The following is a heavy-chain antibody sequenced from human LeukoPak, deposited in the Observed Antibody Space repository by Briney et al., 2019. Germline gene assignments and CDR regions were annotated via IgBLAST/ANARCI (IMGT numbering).Heavy chain of an antibody. CDR1: GGTFSSYA. D-gene: IGHD1-26*01. Sequence: SVKVSCKASGGTFSSYAISWVRQAPGQGLEWMGMIIPILGIANYAQKFQGRVTITADKSTSTAYMELSSLRSEDTAVYYCARVYNSGSYYFDYWGQGTLVTVSS. V-gene: IGHV1-69*04. CDR3: ARVYNSGSYYFDY. CDR2: IIPILGIA. J-gene: IGHJ4*02.